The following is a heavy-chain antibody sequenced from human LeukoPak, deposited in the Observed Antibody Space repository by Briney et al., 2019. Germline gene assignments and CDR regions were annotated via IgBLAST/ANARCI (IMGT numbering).Heavy chain of an antibody. J-gene: IGHJ4*02. CDR1: GGSISSYY. CDR3: ARNYDSSGYLHFDY. Sequence: TLSLTCTVSGGSISSYYWSWIRQPPGKALEWLALIDWDDDKYYSTSLKTRLTISKDTSKNQVVLTMTNMDPVDTATYYCARNYDSSGYLHFDYWGQGTLVTVSS. D-gene: IGHD3-22*01. CDR2: IDWDDDK. V-gene: IGHV2-70*18.